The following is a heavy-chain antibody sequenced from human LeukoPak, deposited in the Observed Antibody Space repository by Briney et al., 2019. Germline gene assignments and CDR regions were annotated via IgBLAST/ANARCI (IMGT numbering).Heavy chain of an antibody. V-gene: IGHV3-30*18. D-gene: IGHD5-18*01. CDR3: AKELRGYSYGEH. J-gene: IGHJ4*02. CDR2: VSFDGSKK. CDR1: GFTFNNYG. Sequence: SGGSLRLSCAASGFTFNNYGMHWFRQAPGKGLEWVAVVSFDGSKKFCGDSVKGRFTISRDSSKDTLSLQMNSLRAEDTAVYYCAKELRGYSYGEHWGQGTLVTVSS.